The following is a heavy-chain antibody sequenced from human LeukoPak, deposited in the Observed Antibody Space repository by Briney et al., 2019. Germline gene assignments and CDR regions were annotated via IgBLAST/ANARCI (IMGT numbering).Heavy chain of an antibody. V-gene: IGHV4-59*08. CDR3: ARRGCSGGSCPRDAFDI. CDR2: IYYSGST. Sequence: SETLSLTCTVSGGSISSYYWSWIRQPPGKGLEWIGYIYYSGSTNYNPSLKSRVTISVDTSKNQFSLKLSSVTAADTAVYYCARRGCSGGSCPRDAFDIWGRGTMVTVSS. D-gene: IGHD2-15*01. CDR1: GGSISSYY. J-gene: IGHJ3*02.